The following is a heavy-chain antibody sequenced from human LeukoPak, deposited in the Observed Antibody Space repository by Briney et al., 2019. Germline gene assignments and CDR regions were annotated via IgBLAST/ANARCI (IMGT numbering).Heavy chain of an antibody. CDR2: IIPIFGTA. CDR3: ARDRVGSGYYLDY. V-gene: IGHV1-69*05. J-gene: IGHJ4*02. CDR1: GGTFSSYA. D-gene: IGHD3-22*01. Sequence: SVKVSCKASGGTFSSYAISWVRQAPGQGLEWMGRIIPIFGTANYAQKFQGRVTITTDESTGTAYMELSSLRSEDTAVYYCARDRVGSGYYLDYWGQGTLVTVSS.